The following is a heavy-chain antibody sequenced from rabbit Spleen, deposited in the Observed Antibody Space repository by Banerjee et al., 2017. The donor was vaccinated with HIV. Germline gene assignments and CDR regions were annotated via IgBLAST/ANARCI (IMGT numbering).Heavy chain of an antibody. V-gene: IGHV1S45*01. CDR2: IHGGSTNNI. CDR1: GFSFSAGYY. J-gene: IGHJ4*01. D-gene: IGHD7-1*01. Sequence: QEQLEESGGGLVKPGASLTLTCTASGFSFSAGYYMCWVRQAPGKGLEWIACIHGGSTNNIYYASWAKGRLTISKTSSTTVTLQMTSLTAADTATYFCARFYAGYGDFGYAAMWGPGTLVTVS. CDR3: ARFYAGYGDFGYAAM.